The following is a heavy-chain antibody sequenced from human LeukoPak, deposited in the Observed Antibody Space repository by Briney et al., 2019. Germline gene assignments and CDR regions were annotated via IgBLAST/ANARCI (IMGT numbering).Heavy chain of an antibody. J-gene: IGHJ3*02. CDR1: RFTFSTYW. V-gene: IGHV3-74*01. Sequence: GGSLRLSCAASRFTFSTYWMHWVRQAPGKGLVWVSRIHSDGSSTSYADSVKGRFTISRDNAKNTLYLQMNSLRAEGTAVYYCARENKWLPTSDAFDIWGQGTMVTVSS. D-gene: IGHD3-22*01. CDR2: IHSDGSST. CDR3: ARENKWLPTSDAFDI.